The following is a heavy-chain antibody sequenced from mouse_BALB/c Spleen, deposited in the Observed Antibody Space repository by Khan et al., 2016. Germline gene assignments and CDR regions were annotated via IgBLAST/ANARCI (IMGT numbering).Heavy chain of an antibody. J-gene: IGHJ4*01. V-gene: IGHV3-8*02. CDR2: ISYGGST. CDR3: ASDYSVDY. Sequence: EVQLQESGPSLVKPSQTLSLTCSVTGDSITSGYWNWIRKFPGKKLEYIGYISYGGSTYYNPSLKSGISITRDTSKNQYYLQLKSVTTEDTAPYYCASDYSVDYWGQGTSATVSS. CDR1: GDSITSGY.